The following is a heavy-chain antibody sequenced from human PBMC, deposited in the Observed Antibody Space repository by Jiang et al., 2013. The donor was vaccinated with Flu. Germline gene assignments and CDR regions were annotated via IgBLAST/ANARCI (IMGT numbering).Heavy chain of an antibody. Sequence: VQLLESGGGLVQPGGSLTLSCVGSGFTFEKYAVHWVRQVPGKGLEWVSGISGGGYIPFYAESVKGRFAIARDNYRNTVNLQMYSLRAEDTAIYYCASDVDGDSGTWFDFWGQGSLVTVSS. V-gene: IGHV3-23*01. CDR2: ISGGGYIP. D-gene: IGHD4-17*01. J-gene: IGHJ4*02. CDR3: ASDVDGDSGTWFDF. CDR1: GFTFEKYA.